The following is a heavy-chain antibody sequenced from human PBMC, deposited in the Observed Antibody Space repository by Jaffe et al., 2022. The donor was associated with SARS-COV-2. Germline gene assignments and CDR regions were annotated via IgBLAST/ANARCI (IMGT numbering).Heavy chain of an antibody. CDR2: IFSNDEK. J-gene: IGHJ4*02. V-gene: IGHV2-26*01. Sequence: QVTLKESGPVLVKPTETLTLTCTVSGFSLSNARMGVSWIRQPPGKALEWLAHIFSNDEKSYSTSLKSRLTISKDTSKSQVVLTMTNMDPVDTATYYCARTTFIYDILTGYSNTYIDYWGQGTLVTVSS. CDR3: ARTTFIYDILTGYSNTYIDY. D-gene: IGHD3-9*01. CDR1: GFSLSNARMG.